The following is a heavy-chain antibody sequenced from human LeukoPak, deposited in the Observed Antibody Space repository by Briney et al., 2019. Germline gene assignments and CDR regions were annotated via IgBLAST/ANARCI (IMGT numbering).Heavy chain of an antibody. D-gene: IGHD3-9*01. J-gene: IGHJ3*02. CDR3: IKDMGFDLLKDAFHI. CDR1: GFTLGDYA. V-gene: IGHV3-9*01. CDR2: ISWDGGSQ. Sequence: GRSLRLSCVGSGFTLGDYAMHWVRQVPGKGLEWVSSISWDGGSQAYADSVKGRFTISRDNAKNSLYLQMNSLRPEDTAFYYCIKDMGFDLLKDAFHIWGQGTLVIVSS.